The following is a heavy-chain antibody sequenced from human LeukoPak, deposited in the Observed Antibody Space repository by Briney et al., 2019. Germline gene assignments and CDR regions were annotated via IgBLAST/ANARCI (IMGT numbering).Heavy chain of an antibody. D-gene: IGHD2-15*01. J-gene: IGHJ4*02. CDR1: GYTFIGYY. V-gene: IGHV1-2*02. CDR3: ATVRDIVVGGGPYYFDY. Sequence: ASVKVSCKASGYTFIGYYLHWVRQAPGQRLEWMGWINPHNGDTNYAQKFQGRVTMTRDTSITTAYMELRRLKSDDTAVYYCATVRDIVVGGGPYYFDYWGQGTLVTVSS. CDR2: INPHNGDT.